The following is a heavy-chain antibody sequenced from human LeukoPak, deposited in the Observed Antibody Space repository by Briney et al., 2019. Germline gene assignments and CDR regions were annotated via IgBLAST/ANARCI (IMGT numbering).Heavy chain of an antibody. V-gene: IGHV3-23*01. CDR2: ISGSGSTT. CDR1: GFTFNSYA. CDR3: AKGEGGSGSYINAFDI. D-gene: IGHD3-10*01. J-gene: IGHJ3*02. Sequence: GGSLRLSCAASGFTFNSYAMSWVRHAPRKGLEWVSAISGSGSTTYYADSVKGRFTMSRDNSKNTLYLHMNRLRGEDTAVYYCAKGEGGSGSYINAFDIWGQGTMVTVSS.